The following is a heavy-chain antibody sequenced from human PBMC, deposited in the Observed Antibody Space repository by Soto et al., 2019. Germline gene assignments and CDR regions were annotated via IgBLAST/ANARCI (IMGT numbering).Heavy chain of an antibody. CDR1: GFTFSSYW. Sequence: GGSLRLSCAVSGFTFSSYWMSWVRQAPGKGLEWVAKIRPDASETNYIDALKGRIIISRDNAKNSLYLQMNSLRAEDTAVYFCVIDLGRDWYARFDFWGQGTLVTVSS. J-gene: IGHJ4*02. CDR3: VIDLGRDWYARFDF. CDR2: IRPDASET. V-gene: IGHV3-7*01. D-gene: IGHD6-19*01.